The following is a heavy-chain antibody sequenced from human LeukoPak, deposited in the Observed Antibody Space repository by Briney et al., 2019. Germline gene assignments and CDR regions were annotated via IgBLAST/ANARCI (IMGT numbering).Heavy chain of an antibody. J-gene: IGHJ4*02. Sequence: SVKVSCKASGGTFSSYAISWVRQAPGQGLEWMGRIIPILGIANYAQKFQGRVTITTDKSTSTAYMELSSLRSEDTAVYYCARDYPVIVGATTDYFDYWGQGTLVTVSS. CDR2: IIPILGIA. CDR1: GGTFSSYA. V-gene: IGHV1-69*04. CDR3: ARDYPVIVGATTDYFDY. D-gene: IGHD1-26*01.